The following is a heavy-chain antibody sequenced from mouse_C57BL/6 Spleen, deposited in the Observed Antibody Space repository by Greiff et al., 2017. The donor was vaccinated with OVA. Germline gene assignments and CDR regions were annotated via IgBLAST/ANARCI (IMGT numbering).Heavy chain of an antibody. J-gene: IGHJ4*01. V-gene: IGHV3-6*01. CDR1: GYSITSGYY. Sequence: DVKLQESGPGLVKPSQSLSLTCSVTGYSITSGYYWNWLRQFPGNKLEWMGYISYDGSNNYNPSLKNRISITRDTSKNQFFLKLNSVTTEDTATYYCAREATTVVAPYAMDYWGQGTSVTVSS. D-gene: IGHD1-1*01. CDR3: AREATTVVAPYAMDY. CDR2: ISYDGSN.